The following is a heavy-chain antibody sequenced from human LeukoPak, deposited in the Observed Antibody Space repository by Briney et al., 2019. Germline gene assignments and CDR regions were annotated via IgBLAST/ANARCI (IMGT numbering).Heavy chain of an antibody. CDR1: GFTFSSYW. V-gene: IGHV3-30*02. CDR3: AKDWPPGATRPGGGVSYFDY. Sequence: PGGSLRLSCAASGFTFSSYWMSWVRQAPGKGLEWVAFIRYDGSNKYYADSVKGRFTISRDNSKNTLYLQMNSLRAEDTAVYYCAKDWPPGATRPGGGVSYFDYWGQGTLVTVSS. J-gene: IGHJ4*02. D-gene: IGHD1-26*01. CDR2: IRYDGSNK.